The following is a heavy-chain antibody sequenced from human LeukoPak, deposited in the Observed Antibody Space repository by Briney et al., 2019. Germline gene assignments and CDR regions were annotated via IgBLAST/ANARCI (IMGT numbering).Heavy chain of an antibody. D-gene: IGHD2/OR15-2a*01. V-gene: IGHV3-7*01. CDR2: IKQDGSEE. Sequence: GRSLRLSCAASGFTFSSYWMSWVRQAPGKGLEWVANIKQDGSEEYYVDSVKGRFTISRDNAKNSLYLQMNSLTAEDTAVYYCARLLSNYYYYMDVWGKGTTVTVSS. CDR1: GFTFSSYW. J-gene: IGHJ6*03. CDR3: ARLLSNYYYYMDV.